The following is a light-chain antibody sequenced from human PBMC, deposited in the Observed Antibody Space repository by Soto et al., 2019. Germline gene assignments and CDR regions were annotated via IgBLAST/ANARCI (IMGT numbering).Light chain of an antibody. J-gene: IGKJ1*01. V-gene: IGKV3-20*01. CDR3: QPDGYLTWT. Sequence: ALPQSPGSLSSPPGARATLSCRASHSVSSTYLAWYKQKPVQSPRLLIYGASSMATGIPERFSVSGSGSDFTLTINRLEPDYFAVYYCQPDGYLTWTAGLGTKVES. CDR2: GAS. CDR1: HSVSSTY.